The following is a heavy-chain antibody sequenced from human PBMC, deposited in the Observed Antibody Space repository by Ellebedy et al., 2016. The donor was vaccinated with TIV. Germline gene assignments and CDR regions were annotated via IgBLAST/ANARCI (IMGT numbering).Heavy chain of an antibody. CDR1: GVTVSSDN. V-gene: IGHV3-53*01. J-gene: IGHJ5*02. Sequence: GESLKISCAASGVTVSSDNMGWVRQAPGKGLEWVSIIHEGTKIYYSESVKGRFTISRDNSKNTLDLQMNSLRAEDTAVYYCARAFDGNSGYDVPFDPWGQGILVTVSS. CDR3: ARAFDGNSGYDVPFDP. CDR2: IHEGTKI. D-gene: IGHD5-12*01.